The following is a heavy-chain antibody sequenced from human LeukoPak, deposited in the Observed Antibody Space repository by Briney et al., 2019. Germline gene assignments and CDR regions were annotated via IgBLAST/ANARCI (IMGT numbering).Heavy chain of an antibody. D-gene: IGHD3-3*01. CDR2: INHSGST. CDR1: GGSFSGYY. CDR3: ARYTIFGVVPFDP. J-gene: IGHJ5*02. Sequence: SETLSLTCAVYGGSFSGYYWSWIRQPPGKGLEWIGEINHSGSTNYNPSLKSRVTISVDTSKNQFSLKLSSVTAADTAVYYCARYTIFGVVPFDPWGQGTLVTVPS. V-gene: IGHV4-34*01.